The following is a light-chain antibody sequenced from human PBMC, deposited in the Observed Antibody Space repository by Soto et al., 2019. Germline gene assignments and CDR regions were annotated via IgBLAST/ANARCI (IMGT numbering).Light chain of an antibody. CDR2: DAS. Sequence: EIVLTQSPATLSLSPGERATLSCRASQSVSSYLAWYQQKPGQAPRLLIYDASNRATGIPARFSGSGSGTDFTLTISSLEPEDFAVYSCQQRSNWPPFGQGTKLEIK. CDR3: QQRSNWPP. J-gene: IGKJ2*01. V-gene: IGKV3-11*01. CDR1: QSVSSY.